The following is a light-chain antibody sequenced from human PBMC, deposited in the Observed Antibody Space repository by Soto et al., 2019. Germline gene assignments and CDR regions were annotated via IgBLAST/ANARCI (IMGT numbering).Light chain of an antibody. V-gene: IGLV2-14*03. Sequence: QSVLTQPASVSGSPGESITISCAGTSSDVGGYNYDSWYQQHPGKAPKLMIYDASNRPSGASNRFSGSKSGNTASLTISGLQAEDEADYHCSSYRSSITPVVFGGGTKLTVL. CDR1: SSDVGGYNY. CDR3: SSYRSSITPVV. CDR2: DAS. J-gene: IGLJ2*01.